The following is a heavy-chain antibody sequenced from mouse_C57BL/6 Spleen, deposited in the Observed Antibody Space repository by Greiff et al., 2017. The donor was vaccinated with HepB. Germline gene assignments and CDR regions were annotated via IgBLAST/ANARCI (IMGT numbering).Heavy chain of an antibody. CDR2: IDPETGGT. Sequence: VQLQQSGAELVRPGASVTLSCKASGYTFTDYEMHWVKQTPVHGLEWIGAIDPETGGTAYNQKFKGKAILTADKSSSTAYMELRSLTSEDSAVYYCTRGGDTVVARDYFDYWGQGTTLTVSS. J-gene: IGHJ2*01. V-gene: IGHV1-15*01. CDR3: TRGGDTVVARDYFDY. CDR1: GYTFTDYE. D-gene: IGHD1-1*01.